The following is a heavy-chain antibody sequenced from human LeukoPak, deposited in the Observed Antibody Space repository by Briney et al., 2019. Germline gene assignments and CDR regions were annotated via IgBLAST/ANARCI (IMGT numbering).Heavy chain of an antibody. CDR1: GGSFSGYY. CDR2: INHSGST. V-gene: IGHV4-34*01. D-gene: IGHD1-26*01. J-gene: IGHJ3*02. CDR3: AGSWELRPDDAFDI. Sequence: PSETLSLTCAVYGGSFSGYYWSWIRQPPGKGLEWIGEINHSGSTNYNPSLKSRVTISVDTSKNQFSLKLSSVTAADTAVYYCAGSWELRPDDAFDIWGQGTMVTVSS.